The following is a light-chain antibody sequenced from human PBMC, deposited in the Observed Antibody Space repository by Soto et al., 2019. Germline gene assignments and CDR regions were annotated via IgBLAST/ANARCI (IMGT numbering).Light chain of an antibody. CDR2: AAS. Sequence: LVLTQSPVTLSLSPGERATLSCRASQSLSDSYFAWYQQRLGQPPRLVIYAASTRASDIPDRFSGSGSGTDFTLSISRLEPEDFAVYFCQHYGASPLYTFGQGTRLEIK. CDR1: QSLSDSY. CDR3: QHYGASPLYT. V-gene: IGKV3-20*01. J-gene: IGKJ2*01.